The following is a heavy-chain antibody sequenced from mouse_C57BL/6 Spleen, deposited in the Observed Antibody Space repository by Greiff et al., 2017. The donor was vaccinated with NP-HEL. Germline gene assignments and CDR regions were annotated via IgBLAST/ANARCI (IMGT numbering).Heavy chain of an antibody. J-gene: IGHJ3*01. CDR3: TRWGAQAEGFAY. CDR2: ILPGSGST. V-gene: IGHV1-9*01. CDR1: GYTFTGYW. D-gene: IGHD3-2*02. Sequence: QVQLQQSGAELMKPGASVKLSCKATGYTFTGYWIEWVKQRPGHGLEWIGEILPGSGSTNYNEKFKGKATFTADTSSNTDYMQRSSLTTEDSAIYYGTRWGAQAEGFAYWGQGTLVTVSA.